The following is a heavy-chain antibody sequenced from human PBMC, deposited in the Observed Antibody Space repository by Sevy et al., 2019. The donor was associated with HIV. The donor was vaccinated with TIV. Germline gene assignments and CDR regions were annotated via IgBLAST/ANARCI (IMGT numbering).Heavy chain of an antibody. Sequence: GGSLRLSCAASGFTFNKYSMSWVRQPPGKGLEWVSTLSFGCGEINYADSVKGRFTISRDNSKISVYLQMNNLRPEDTAVYYCAREGCTKPHDYWGQGTLVTVSS. CDR2: LSFGCGEI. D-gene: IGHD2-8*01. CDR3: AREGCTKPHDY. CDR1: GFTFNKYS. J-gene: IGHJ4*02. V-gene: IGHV3-23*01.